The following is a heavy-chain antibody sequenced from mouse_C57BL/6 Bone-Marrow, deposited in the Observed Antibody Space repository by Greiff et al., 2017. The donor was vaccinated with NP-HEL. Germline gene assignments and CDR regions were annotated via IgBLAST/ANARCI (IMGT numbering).Heavy chain of an antibody. V-gene: IGHV5-12*01. D-gene: IGHD1-1*01. CDR2: ISNGGGST. CDR3: ARRADYYGRGAMDY. J-gene: IGHJ4*01. CDR1: GFTFSDYY. Sequence: DVMLVESGGGLVQPGGSLKLSCAASGFTFSDYYMYWVRQTPEKRLEWVAYISNGGGSTYYPDTVKGRFTISRDNAKNTLYLQMSRLKSEDTAMYYCARRADYYGRGAMDYWGQGTSVTVSS.